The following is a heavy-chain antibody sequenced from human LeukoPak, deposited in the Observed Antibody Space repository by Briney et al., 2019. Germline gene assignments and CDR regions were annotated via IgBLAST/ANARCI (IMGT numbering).Heavy chain of an antibody. D-gene: IGHD6-6*01. V-gene: IGHV4-4*02. CDR2: IYHSGST. J-gene: IGHJ4*02. CDR3: ARLWPYSSSDY. CDR1: GGSISSSNW. Sequence: PSGTLSLTCAVSGGSISSSNWWSWVRQPPGKGLEWIGEIYHSGSTNYNPSLKSRVTISVDTSKNQFSLKLSSVTAADTAVYYCARLWPYSSSDYWGQGTLVTVSS.